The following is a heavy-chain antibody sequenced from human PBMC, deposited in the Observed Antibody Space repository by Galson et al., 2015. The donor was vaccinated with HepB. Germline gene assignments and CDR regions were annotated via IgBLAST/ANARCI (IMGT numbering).Heavy chain of an antibody. CDR2: IYPGDSDT. J-gene: IGHJ5*02. CDR3: ARSFDTAMVTGWFDP. V-gene: IGHV5-51*01. CDR1: GYSFTSYW. D-gene: IGHD5-18*01. Sequence: QSGAEVKKPGESLRISCKGSGYSFTSYWIGWVRQMPGKGLEWMGIIYPGDSDTRYSPSFQGQVTISADKSISTAYLQWSSLKASDTAMYYCARSFDTAMVTGWFDPWGQGTLVTVSS.